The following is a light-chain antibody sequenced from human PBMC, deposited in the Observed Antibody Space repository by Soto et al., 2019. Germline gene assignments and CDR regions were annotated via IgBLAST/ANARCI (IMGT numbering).Light chain of an antibody. J-gene: IGKJ5*01. CDR3: QQRSNSST. Sequence: DIVLTQSPPTLSLSPAERATLSCRASQSVSRYLGWYPQRPGQAPRLLMYDASNRATGIPARFSGSGSGTDFSLTISSLESEDFAFYYCQQRSNSSTVGQGTRLQSK. CDR1: QSVSRY. V-gene: IGKV3-11*01. CDR2: DAS.